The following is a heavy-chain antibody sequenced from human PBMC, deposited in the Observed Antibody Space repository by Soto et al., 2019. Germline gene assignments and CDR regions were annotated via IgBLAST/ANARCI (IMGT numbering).Heavy chain of an antibody. V-gene: IGHV1-69*01. Sequence: QVQLVQSGAEVKKPGSSVKVSCTASGGTFSSYAISWVRQAPGQGLEWMGGIIPIFGTANYEQKFQGRVTITADESTSTAYMELSSLRSEDTAVYYCAREAGYYDSSGSKRGYYYGMDVWGQGTTVTVSS. CDR1: GGTFSSYA. J-gene: IGHJ6*02. CDR3: AREAGYYDSSGSKRGYYYGMDV. CDR2: IIPIFGTA. D-gene: IGHD3-22*01.